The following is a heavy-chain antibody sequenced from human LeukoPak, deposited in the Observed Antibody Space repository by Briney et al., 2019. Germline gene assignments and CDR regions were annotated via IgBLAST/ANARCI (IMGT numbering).Heavy chain of an antibody. V-gene: IGHV3-20*04. CDR3: AKDGNPYVWGSYRHLGYFDY. D-gene: IGHD3-16*02. CDR1: GFTFSSYG. CDR2: INWNGGST. Sequence: PGGSLRLSCAASGFTFSSYGMSWVRQAPGKGLEWVSGINWNGGSTGYADSVKGRFTISRDNAKNSLYLQMNSLRAEDTAVYYCAKDGNPYVWGSYRHLGYFDYWGQGTLVTVSS. J-gene: IGHJ4*02.